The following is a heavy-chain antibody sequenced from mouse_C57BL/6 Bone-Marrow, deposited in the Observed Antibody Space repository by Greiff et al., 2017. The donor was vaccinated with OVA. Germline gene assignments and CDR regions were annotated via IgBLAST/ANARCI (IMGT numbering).Heavy chain of an antibody. Sequence: QVQLQQSGAELARPGASVKLSCKASGYTFTSYGISWVKQRTGQGLEWIGEIYPRSGNTYYNEKFKGKATLTADKSSSTAYMELRSLTSEDSAVYFCARENYYGRTGFDYWGQGTTLTVSS. CDR1: GYTFTSYG. CDR3: ARENYYGRTGFDY. D-gene: IGHD1-1*01. CDR2: IYPRSGNT. J-gene: IGHJ2*01. V-gene: IGHV1-81*01.